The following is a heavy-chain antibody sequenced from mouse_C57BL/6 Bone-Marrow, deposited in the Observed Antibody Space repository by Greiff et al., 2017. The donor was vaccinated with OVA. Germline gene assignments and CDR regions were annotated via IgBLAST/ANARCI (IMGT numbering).Heavy chain of an antibody. J-gene: IGHJ3*01. CDR2: ISYDGSN. V-gene: IGHV3-6*01. Sequence: EVKLMESGPGLVKPSQSLSLICSVTGYSITSGYYWNWIRQFPGNKLEWMGYISYDGSNNYNPSLKNRISITRDTSKNQFFLKLKSVTTEDTATYYCARGDGNLAWFAYWGQGTLVTVSA. D-gene: IGHD2-1*01. CDR3: ARGDGNLAWFAY. CDR1: GYSITSGYY.